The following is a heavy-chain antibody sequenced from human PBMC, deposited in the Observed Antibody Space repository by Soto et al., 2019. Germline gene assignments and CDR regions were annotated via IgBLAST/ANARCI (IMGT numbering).Heavy chain of an antibody. CDR2: INPNSGGT. J-gene: IGHJ4*02. V-gene: IGHV1-2*02. Sequence: XSVKFSCKASGYTFTCYYMHWVRQAPGQGLEWMGWINPNSGGTNYAQKFQGRVTMTRDTSISTAYMELSRLRSDDTAVYYCAREGGSSSSGFQVGYWGQGTLVTVSS. CDR3: AREGGSSSSGFQVGY. D-gene: IGHD6-6*01. CDR1: GYTFTCYY.